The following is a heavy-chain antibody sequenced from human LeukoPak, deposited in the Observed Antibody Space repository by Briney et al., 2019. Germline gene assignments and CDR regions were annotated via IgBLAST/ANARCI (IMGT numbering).Heavy chain of an antibody. D-gene: IGHD2-2*01. CDR1: GFTFDDYG. CDR2: INWNGGST. J-gene: IGHJ4*02. CDR3: ARDKATVVVPAAIFSNY. Sequence: PGGSLRLSCAASGFTFDDYGMSWVRHAPGKGLEWVSGINWNGGSTVYADSVKGRFTISRDNAKNSLYLQMNSLRAEDTALYYCARDKATVVVPAAIFSNYWGQGTLVTVSS. V-gene: IGHV3-20*04.